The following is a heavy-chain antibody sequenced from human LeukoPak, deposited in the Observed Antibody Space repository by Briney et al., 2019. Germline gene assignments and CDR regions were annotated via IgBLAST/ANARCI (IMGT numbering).Heavy chain of an antibody. CDR2: ISAYNGNT. V-gene: IGHV1-18*01. D-gene: IGHD2-21*02. CDR1: GYTFTSYG. Sequence: ASVKVSCKASGYTFTSYGISWVRQAPGQGLEWMGWISAYNGNTNYAQKLQGRVTMTTDTSTSTAYMELRSLRSDDTAVYYCARGGSGDCGYYYYGMDVWGQGTTVTVSS. CDR3: ARGGSGDCGYYYYGMDV. J-gene: IGHJ6*02.